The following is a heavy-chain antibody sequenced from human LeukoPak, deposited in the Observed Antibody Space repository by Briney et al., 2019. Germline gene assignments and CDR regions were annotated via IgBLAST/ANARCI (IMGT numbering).Heavy chain of an antibody. CDR1: GFSLSNARMG. Sequence: SGPVLVKPTETLTLTCTVSGFSLSNARMGVSWIRQPPGKALEWLANIFSNDEKSYSTSLKSRLTISKDNSKSQVVLTMTNMDPVDTATYYCARSGGYCSGGTCFHFDYWGQGTLVTVSS. V-gene: IGHV2-26*01. D-gene: IGHD2-15*01. CDR2: IFSNDEK. CDR3: ARSGGYCSGGTCFHFDY. J-gene: IGHJ4*02.